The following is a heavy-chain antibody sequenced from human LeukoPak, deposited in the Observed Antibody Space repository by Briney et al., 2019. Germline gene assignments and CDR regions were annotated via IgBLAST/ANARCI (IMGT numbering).Heavy chain of an antibody. CDR1: GASISSGGYS. J-gene: IGHJ5*02. Sequence: SETLTLTCVVSGASISSGGYSWSWIRQPPGKGLEWIGCIYHSGGTHYNPSLKSRVTMSVDMSKNQISLNLNSVTAADTAVYYCARDIWGSSTWGPGTLVTVSS. V-gene: IGHV4-30-2*01. CDR2: IYHSGGT. CDR3: ARDIWGSST. D-gene: IGHD3-16*01.